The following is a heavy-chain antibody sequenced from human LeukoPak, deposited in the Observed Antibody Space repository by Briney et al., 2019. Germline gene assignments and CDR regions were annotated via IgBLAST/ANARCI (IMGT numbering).Heavy chain of an antibody. Sequence: ASVKVSCKASGYTFTSYYMHWVRQAPGQGLEWMGIINPSGGSTSYAQKFQGRVTMTRDTSTSTVYMELSSLRPEDTAVYYCARGGGVYDILTGYYFFGGYWGQGTLVTVSS. CDR3: ARGGGVYDILTGYYFFGGY. CDR1: GYTFTSYY. D-gene: IGHD3-9*01. V-gene: IGHV1-46*01. CDR2: INPSGGST. J-gene: IGHJ4*02.